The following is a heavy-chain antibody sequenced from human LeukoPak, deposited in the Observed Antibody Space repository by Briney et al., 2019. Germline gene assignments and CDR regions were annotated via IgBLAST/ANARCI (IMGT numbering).Heavy chain of an antibody. D-gene: IGHD5-18*01. CDR1: GFTFSSYA. CDR2: MSYDGTHI. J-gene: IGHJ4*02. Sequence: PGRSLRLSCAASGFTFSSYAMHWVRQAPGKGLEWVAVMSYDGTHIYYADSVKGRFTISRDNSKNTLYLQMNSLRAEDTAVYYCAKDRDTAMDYFDYWGQGTLVTVSS. V-gene: IGHV3-30-3*02. CDR3: AKDRDTAMDYFDY.